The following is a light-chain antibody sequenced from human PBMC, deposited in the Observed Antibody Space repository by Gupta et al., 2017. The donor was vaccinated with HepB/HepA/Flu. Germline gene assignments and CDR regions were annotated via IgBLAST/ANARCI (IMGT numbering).Light chain of an antibody. CDR2: GAS. J-gene: IGKJ1*01. Sequence: EIVMTQSPATLSVSQGERATLSCRASQNINSNLAWYQQKPGQAPRLLMYGASTRATGVPARFSGSGSGTDFTLTISSLQSEDFALYYCQQYNNWPRTFGQGTKVEIK. CDR3: QQYNNWPRT. V-gene: IGKV3-15*01. CDR1: QNINSN.